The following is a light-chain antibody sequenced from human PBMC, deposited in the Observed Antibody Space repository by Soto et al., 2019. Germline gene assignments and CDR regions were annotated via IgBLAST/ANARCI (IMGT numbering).Light chain of an antibody. CDR2: GAS. CDR3: QHYNNWPPYT. V-gene: IGKV3-15*01. CDR1: QRISSN. Sequence: EIVMTQSPATLSVSPGERATLSCRASQRISSNLAWYQQKPGQAPRLLIYGASTRATGIPARFSGSGSGTEFTLTISSLQSEDFAVYYCQHYNNWPPYTFGWGTRLEIK. J-gene: IGKJ2*01.